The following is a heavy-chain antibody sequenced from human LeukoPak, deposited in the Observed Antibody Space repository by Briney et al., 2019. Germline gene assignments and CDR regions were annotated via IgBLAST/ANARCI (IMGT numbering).Heavy chain of an antibody. Sequence: ASVKVSCKASGYTFTRYGISWVRQALGQGLEWMGWISAYNGNTNYAQKLEGRVTMNTDTTTGTAHMEQWSLRSDDTAVYYCARDIVVVVARKGLDYWGQGTLVTVSS. CDR1: GYTFTRYG. D-gene: IGHD2-15*01. J-gene: IGHJ4*02. V-gene: IGHV1-18*01. CDR3: ARDIVVVVARKGLDY. CDR2: ISAYNGNT.